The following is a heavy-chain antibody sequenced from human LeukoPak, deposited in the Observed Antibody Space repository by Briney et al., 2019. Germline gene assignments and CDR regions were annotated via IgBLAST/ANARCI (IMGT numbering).Heavy chain of an antibody. J-gene: IGHJ6*03. CDR3: ARHRMAVGGDYYYYYMDV. CDR2: IYTGGST. D-gene: IGHD1-26*01. Sequence: SETLSLTCTVSGGSISSYYWSWIRQPPGKGLEWIGYIYTGGSTNYNPSLKSRVTISVDTSKNQFSLKLSSVTAADTAVYYCARHRMAVGGDYYYYYMDVWGKGTTVTVSS. CDR1: GGSISSYY. V-gene: IGHV4-4*09.